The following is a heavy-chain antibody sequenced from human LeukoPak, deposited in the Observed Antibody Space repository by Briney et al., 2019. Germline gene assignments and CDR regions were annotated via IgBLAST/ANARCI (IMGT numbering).Heavy chain of an antibody. Sequence: GGSLRLSCAASGFTVSSNYTSWVRQAPGKGLEWVSVIYSGGSTYYADSVKGRFTISRHNSKNTLYLQMNSLKAEDTAVYYCARDMNYYDSSGYLITWGQGTLVTVSS. V-gene: IGHV3-53*04. D-gene: IGHD3-22*01. CDR1: GFTVSSNY. CDR2: IYSGGST. CDR3: ARDMNYYDSSGYLIT. J-gene: IGHJ5*02.